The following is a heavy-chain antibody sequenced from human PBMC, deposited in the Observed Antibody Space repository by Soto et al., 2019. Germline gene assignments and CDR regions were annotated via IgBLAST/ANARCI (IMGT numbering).Heavy chain of an antibody. D-gene: IGHD1-1*01. CDR2: ITDTSTYI. J-gene: IGHJ5*02. CDR1: GCTFSSYN. V-gene: IGHV3-21*01. Sequence: GGSLRLSWAASGCTFSSYNMNWVRQAPGKGLEWVSSITDTSTYIFYADSVRGRFTISRDNAKNSLYLQMNSLRAEDTAVYYCARDRQLIQDWFDPWGQGTLVTVAS. CDR3: ARDRQLIQDWFDP.